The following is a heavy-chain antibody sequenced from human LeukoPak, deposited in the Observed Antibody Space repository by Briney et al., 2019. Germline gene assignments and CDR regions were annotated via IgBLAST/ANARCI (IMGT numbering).Heavy chain of an antibody. Sequence: SVKVSCKASGGTFSSYAISWVRQAPGQGLEWMGGIIPIFGTANYAQKFQGRVTITTDESTSTAYMELSSLRSEDTAVYYSARGHGSSGYPGDYYYYMDVWGKGTTVTVSS. V-gene: IGHV1-69*05. CDR3: ARGHGSSGYPGDYYYYMDV. D-gene: IGHD3-22*01. CDR1: GGTFSSYA. CDR2: IIPIFGTA. J-gene: IGHJ6*03.